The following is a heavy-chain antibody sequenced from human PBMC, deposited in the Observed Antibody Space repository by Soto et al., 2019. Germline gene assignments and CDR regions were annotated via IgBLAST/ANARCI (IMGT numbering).Heavy chain of an antibody. V-gene: IGHV4-34*01. CDR2: INHSGVT. J-gene: IGHJ5*02. Sequence: PSETLSLTCAVYGGSFSGYYWSWIRQPPGKGLEWIGEINHSGVTNYKPSLKRRVTISVDRSKNQFSLKLSSVTAADTAVYYCARVPGPWGQGTLVTVSS. CDR1: GGSFSGYY. CDR3: ARVPGP.